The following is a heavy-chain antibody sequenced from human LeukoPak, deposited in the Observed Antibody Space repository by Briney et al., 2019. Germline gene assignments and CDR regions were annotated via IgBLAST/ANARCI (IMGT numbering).Heavy chain of an antibody. V-gene: IGHV3-11*01. CDR2: ISSSATTM. CDR1: GFTFSNYY. Sequence: GGSLRLSCAASGFTFSNYYMSWIRQAPGKGLEWVSYISSSATTMYYADSVKDRFIISRDNAKNSLFPQMNSLRAEDTAVYYCARGDYDKYGMDVWGQGTRSPSP. CDR3: ARGDYDKYGMDV. J-gene: IGHJ6*02.